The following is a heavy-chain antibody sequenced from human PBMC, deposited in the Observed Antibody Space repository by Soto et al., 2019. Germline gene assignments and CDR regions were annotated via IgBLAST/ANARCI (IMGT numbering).Heavy chain of an antibody. CDR2: IYYSGST. Sequence: SETLSLTCTVSGGSISSGGYYWSWIRQHPGKGLEWIGYIYYSGSTYYNPSLKSRVTISVDTSKNQFSLKLSSVTAADTAVYYCTKGVCSGGSCYPLNWFDPWGQGTLVTVSS. D-gene: IGHD2-15*01. J-gene: IGHJ5*02. V-gene: IGHV4-31*03. CDR3: TKGVCSGGSCYPLNWFDP. CDR1: GGSISSGGYY.